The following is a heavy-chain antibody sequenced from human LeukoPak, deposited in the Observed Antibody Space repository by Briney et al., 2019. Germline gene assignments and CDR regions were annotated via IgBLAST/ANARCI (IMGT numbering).Heavy chain of an antibody. Sequence: SETLSLTCTVSGGSISSTTYYWGWLRPSPGKGLEWIGCIYYSGSTYYNPSIKSRVTISVDTSKNQFSLKLSSVTAADTAVYYCARQERSSRGTGNYYMDVWGKGTTATVSS. J-gene: IGHJ6*03. CDR3: ARQERSSRGTGNYYMDV. V-gene: IGHV4-39*01. D-gene: IGHD3-22*01. CDR1: GGSISSTTYY. CDR2: IYYSGST.